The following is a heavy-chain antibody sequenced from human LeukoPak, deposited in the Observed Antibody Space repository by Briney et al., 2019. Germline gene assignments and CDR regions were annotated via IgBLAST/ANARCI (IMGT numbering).Heavy chain of an antibody. CDR1: GGSISSGGYS. J-gene: IGHJ3*02. Sequence: SETLSLTCAVSGGSISSGGYSWSWIQQPPGKGLEWIGYIYHSGSTYYNPSLKSRVTISVDRSKSQFSLKLSSVTAADTAVYYCARDTRTHDAFDIWGQGTMVTVSS. D-gene: IGHD2-2*01. CDR3: ARDTRTHDAFDI. V-gene: IGHV4-30-2*01. CDR2: IYHSGST.